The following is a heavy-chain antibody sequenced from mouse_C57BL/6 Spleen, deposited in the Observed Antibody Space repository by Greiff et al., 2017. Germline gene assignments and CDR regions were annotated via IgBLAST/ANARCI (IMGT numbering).Heavy chain of an antibody. CDR1: GYTFTSYW. V-gene: IGHV1-55*01. CDR2: IYPGSGST. D-gene: IGHD1-2*01. Sequence: LVESGAELVKPGASVKMSCKASGYTFTSYWITWVKQRPGQGLEWIGDIYPGSGSTNYNEKFKSKATLTVDTSSSTAYMQLSSLTSEDSAVYYCARWLQGFDYWGQGTTLTVSS. J-gene: IGHJ2*01. CDR3: ARWLQGFDY.